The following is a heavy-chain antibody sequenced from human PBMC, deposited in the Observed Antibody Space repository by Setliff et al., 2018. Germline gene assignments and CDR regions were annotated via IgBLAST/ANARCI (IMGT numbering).Heavy chain of an antibody. D-gene: IGHD2-2*01. V-gene: IGHV4-34*01. J-gene: IGHJ6*02. CDR2: INHSGST. CDR1: GGSFSGYY. CDR3: ARERGLGYCNSTSCRYYYYGMDV. Sequence: LSLTCAVYGGSFSGYYWSWIRQPPGKGLEWIGEINHSGSTNYNPSLKSRVTISVDTSKNQFSLKLSSVTAADTAVYYCARERGLGYCNSTSCRYYYYGMDVWGQGTTVT.